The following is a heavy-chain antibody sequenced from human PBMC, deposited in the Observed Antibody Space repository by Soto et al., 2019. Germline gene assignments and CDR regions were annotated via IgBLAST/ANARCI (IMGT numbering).Heavy chain of an antibody. Sequence: ASVKVSCKASGYSLTSYGISWVRQAPGQGLEWMGWISAYDGDTKYAQKLQGRVTMSTDTSTSTAYMELRSLRSDDTAVYFCARERKAASQYYYGMVVWGQGTTVTVSS. CDR3: ARERKAASQYYYGMVV. D-gene: IGHD6-25*01. V-gene: IGHV1-18*01. CDR2: ISAYDGDT. J-gene: IGHJ6*02. CDR1: GYSLTSYG.